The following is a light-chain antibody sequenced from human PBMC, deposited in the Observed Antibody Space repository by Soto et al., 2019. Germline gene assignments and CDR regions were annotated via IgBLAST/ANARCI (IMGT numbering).Light chain of an antibody. Sequence: EIGLTQSPGTLSLSPGERATLSCRASQSVSSTYIAWYQQNPGQAPRLLIYGAYSRATGIPDRFSGSGSGTDFTLTISRLEPEDFAGYFCQQYGRSPPFTFGRGTKVEIK. CDR1: QSVSSTY. CDR2: GAY. V-gene: IGKV3-20*01. J-gene: IGKJ2*01. CDR3: QQYGRSPPFT.